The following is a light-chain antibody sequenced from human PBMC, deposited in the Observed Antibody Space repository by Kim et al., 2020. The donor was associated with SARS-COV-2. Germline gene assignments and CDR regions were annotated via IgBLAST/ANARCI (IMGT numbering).Light chain of an antibody. J-gene: IGLJ2*01. CDR3: GTWDSSLSAVV. V-gene: IGLV1-51*01. Sequence: GQKVTISCSGSSSNIGNNYVYWYQQLPGTAPKLLMYDNNKRPSGIPDRFSGSKSGTSATLGITGLQTGDEADYYCGTWDSSLSAVVFGGGTQLTVL. CDR1: SSNIGNNY. CDR2: DNN.